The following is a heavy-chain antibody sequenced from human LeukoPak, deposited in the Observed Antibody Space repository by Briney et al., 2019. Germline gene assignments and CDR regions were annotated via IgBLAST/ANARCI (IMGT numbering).Heavy chain of an antibody. Sequence: SVKVSCKASGGTFSSYAISWVRQAPGQGLEWMGGIIPIFGTANYAQKFQGRVTITADKSTSTAYMELSSLRSEDTAVYYCARIQYYYYYMDVWGKGTTVTVSS. CDR2: IIPIFGTA. J-gene: IGHJ6*03. V-gene: IGHV1-69*06. CDR3: ARIQYYYYYMDV. CDR1: GGTFSSYA.